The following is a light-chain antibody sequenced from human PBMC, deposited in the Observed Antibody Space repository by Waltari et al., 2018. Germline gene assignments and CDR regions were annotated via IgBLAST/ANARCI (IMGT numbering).Light chain of an antibody. V-gene: IGKV1-39*01. Sequence: DIQVTQSPSSLSASVGDRVTITCLTSQDITTYLNCYQHRPGKAPQLLIYAASGLQSGVPSRFRGSGSGTDFTLTIDSLQPADFATYYCLQTSTTPFVFGPGTRVDIK. CDR2: AAS. CDR1: QDITTY. J-gene: IGKJ3*01. CDR3: LQTSTTPFV.